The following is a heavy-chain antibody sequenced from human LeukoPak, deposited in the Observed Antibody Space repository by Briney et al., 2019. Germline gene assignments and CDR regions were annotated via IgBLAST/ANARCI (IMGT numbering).Heavy chain of an antibody. D-gene: IGHD1-7*01. CDR3: ATAGNYRFDY. V-gene: IGHV3-7*01. CDR2: IKQDGSEK. CDR1: GFPFSSYW. J-gene: IGHJ4*02. Sequence: GGSLRLSCAASGFPFSSYWMTWVRQAPGKGLEWVANIKQDGSEKYYVDSVKGRFTISRDNAKNTLYLQMNSLRAEDTAVYYCATAGNYRFDYWGQGTLVTVSS.